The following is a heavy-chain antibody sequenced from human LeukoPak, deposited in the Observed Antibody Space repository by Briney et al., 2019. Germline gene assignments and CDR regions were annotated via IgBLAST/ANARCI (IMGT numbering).Heavy chain of an antibody. CDR1: GGSISSYY. Sequence: SETLSLTCTVSGGSISSYYWSWIRQPPGKGLEWIGYIYYSGSTNYNPSLKSRVTISVDTSKNQFSLKLSSVTAADTAVYYCARRTPLYSSSWFWFDPWGQGTLVTVSS. CDR3: ARRTPLYSSSWFWFDP. V-gene: IGHV4-59*08. CDR2: IYYSGST. J-gene: IGHJ5*02. D-gene: IGHD6-13*01.